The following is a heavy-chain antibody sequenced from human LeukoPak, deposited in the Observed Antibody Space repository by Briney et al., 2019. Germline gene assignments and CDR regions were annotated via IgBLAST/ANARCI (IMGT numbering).Heavy chain of an antibody. CDR2: IIGSGGST. J-gene: IGHJ4*02. CDR3: AKDAVSGGGDFDPPFDY. CDR1: GFTFSSYA. V-gene: IGHV3-23*01. Sequence: GGSLRLSCAASGFTFSSYAMSWVRKAPGKGLEWVSAIIGSGGSTYYADSVKGRFTISRDNSKNTLYLQMNSLRAEDTAVYYCAKDAVSGGGDFDPPFDYWGQGTLVTVSS. D-gene: IGHD2-21*02.